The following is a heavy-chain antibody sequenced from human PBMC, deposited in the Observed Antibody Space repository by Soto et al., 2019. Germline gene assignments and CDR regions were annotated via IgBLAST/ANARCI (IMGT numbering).Heavy chain of an antibody. CDR3: AKDPRGGVAVAGTFRH. CDR1: GCTFTSSA. J-gene: IGHJ3*01. CDR2: LSGSGGST. V-gene: IGHV3-23*01. Sequence: RRLSCAASGCTFTSSAMTWVRQAPGKGLEWVSALSGSGGSTYYADSVKGRFTISRDNSKNTLYLQMNSLRAEDTAVYYCAKDPRGGVAVAGTFRHCGKGTRATV. D-gene: IGHD6-19*01.